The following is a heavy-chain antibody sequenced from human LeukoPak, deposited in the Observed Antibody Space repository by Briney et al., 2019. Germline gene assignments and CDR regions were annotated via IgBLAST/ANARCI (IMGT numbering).Heavy chain of an antibody. D-gene: IGHD3-10*01. CDR3: AREQGAYYYGSGSHYKGSFDI. CDR2: IYYSGST. V-gene: IGHV4-59*01. J-gene: IGHJ3*02. CDR1: GGSISSYY. Sequence: PSETLSLTCTVSGGSISSYYWSWIRQPPGKGLEWIGYIYYSGSTNYNPSLKSRVTISVDTSKNQFSLKLSSVTAADTAVYYCAREQGAYYYGSGSHYKGSFDIWGQGTMVTVSS.